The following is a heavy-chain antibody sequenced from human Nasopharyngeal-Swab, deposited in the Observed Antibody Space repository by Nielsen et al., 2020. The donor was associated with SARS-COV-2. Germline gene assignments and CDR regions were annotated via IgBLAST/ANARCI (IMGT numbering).Heavy chain of an antibody. CDR2: ISSGGNYI. CDR1: GFSFSSYS. J-gene: IGHJ4*02. CDR3: AKGAPGPLDY. Sequence: LKISCAASGFSFSSYSMSWVRQSPGKGLEWVSSISSGGNYIYYADSVRGRFTISRDNSKSSLHLQMSSLRAEDTAVYYCAKGAPGPLDYWGQGTLVTVSS. D-gene: IGHD3-16*01. V-gene: IGHV3-21*01.